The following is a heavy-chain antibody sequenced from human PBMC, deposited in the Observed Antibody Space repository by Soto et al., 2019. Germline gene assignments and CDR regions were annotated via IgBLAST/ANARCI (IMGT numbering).Heavy chain of an antibody. V-gene: IGHV1-69*06. D-gene: IGHD3-22*01. J-gene: IGHJ2*01. CDR3: ASTKYDSSAYYYWYLGL. Sequence: QVELVQSGAEVKKPGSSVKVSCQSSEDTFRNYAISWVRHAPGQGLEWMGVFIHIFGTANYAQKFQGRVKITADTAANTVYLELSSLRSEDTAVYYCASTKYDSSAYYYWYLGLWGRGTLVTVSS. CDR1: EDTFRNYA. CDR2: FIHIFGTA.